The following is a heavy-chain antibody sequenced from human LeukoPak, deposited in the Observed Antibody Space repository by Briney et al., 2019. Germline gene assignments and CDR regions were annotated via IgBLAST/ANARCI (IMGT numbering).Heavy chain of an antibody. Sequence: ASVKVSCKASGGTFSSYAISWVRQAPGQGLEWMGWISAYNGNTNYAQKLQGRVTMTTDTSTSTAYMELRSLRSDDTAVYYCARDGGSGSYSYYFDYWGQGTLVTVSS. CDR2: ISAYNGNT. CDR1: GGTFSSYA. V-gene: IGHV1-18*01. J-gene: IGHJ4*02. CDR3: ARDGGSGSYSYYFDY. D-gene: IGHD1-26*01.